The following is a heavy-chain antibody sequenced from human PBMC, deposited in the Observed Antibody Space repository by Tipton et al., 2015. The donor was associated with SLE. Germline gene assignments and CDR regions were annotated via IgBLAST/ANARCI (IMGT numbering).Heavy chain of an antibody. J-gene: IGHJ2*01. Sequence: TLSLTCSVSGGSISGSYWSWIRQPPRKGLEWIGYIYYSGSTNYNPSLKSRVTISVDTSKNQFSLKLSSVAAADTAVYYCARDYGYCSSTSCYPWYFDLWGRGTLVTVSS. CDR3: ARDYGYCSSTSCYPWYFDL. V-gene: IGHV4-59*01. D-gene: IGHD2-2*01. CDR1: GGSISGSY. CDR2: IYYSGST.